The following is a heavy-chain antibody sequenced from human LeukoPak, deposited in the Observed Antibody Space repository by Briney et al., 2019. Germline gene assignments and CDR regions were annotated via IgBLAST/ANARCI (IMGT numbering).Heavy chain of an antibody. CDR2: ISAYNGDT. D-gene: IGHD3-10*01. CDR1: GYTFKTYS. Sequence: ASVKVSCKASGYTFKTYSFAWVQQAPGQGLEWMGRISAYNGDTNYAQKFQGRVALTADTLTRTGYMELTSLRSDDTAVYYCAFRGVIPNHFDYWGQGSLVTVSS. CDR3: AFRGVIPNHFDY. V-gene: IGHV1-18*01. J-gene: IGHJ4*02.